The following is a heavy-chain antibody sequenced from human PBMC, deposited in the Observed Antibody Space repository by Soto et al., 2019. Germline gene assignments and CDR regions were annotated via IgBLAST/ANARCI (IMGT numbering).Heavy chain of an antibody. D-gene: IGHD2-15*01. CDR1: GGSISSGDSY. J-gene: IGHJ4*02. CDR3: ARGAAPFDY. V-gene: IGHV4-30-4*01. CDR2: FYYTAST. Sequence: LSLTCTVSGGSISSGDSYWSWIRQPPGKGLEWIGYFYYTASTYYNPSLKSRVTISVDTSKNQFSLKLSSVTAADTAVYYCARGAAPFDYWGQGALVTVSS.